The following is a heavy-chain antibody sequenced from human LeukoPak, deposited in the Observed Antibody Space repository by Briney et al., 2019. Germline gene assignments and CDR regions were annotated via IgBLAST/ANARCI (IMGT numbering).Heavy chain of an antibody. Sequence: PSETLSLTCTVSGGSISSYYWSWIRQPPGKGLEWIGYIYYSGSTNYNPSLKSRVTISVDTSKNQFSLKLSSVTAADTAVYYCARSSFDILRTLATSFDYWGQGTLVTVSS. CDR3: ARSSFDILRTLATSFDY. J-gene: IGHJ4*02. D-gene: IGHD3-9*01. CDR1: GGSISSYY. V-gene: IGHV4-59*12. CDR2: IYYSGST.